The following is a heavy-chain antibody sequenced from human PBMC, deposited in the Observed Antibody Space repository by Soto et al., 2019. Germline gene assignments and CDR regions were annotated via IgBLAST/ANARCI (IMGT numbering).Heavy chain of an antibody. CDR1: GFTFSSYA. V-gene: IGHV3-23*01. D-gene: IGHD1-7*01. J-gene: IGHJ4*02. Sequence: GGSLRLSCAASGFTFSSYAMSWVRQAPGKGLEWVSAISGSGGSTYYADSVKGRFTISRDNSKNTLYLQMNSLRAEDTAVYYCAKDRVGYNWNYGGGAHFDYWGQGTLVTVSS. CDR3: AKDRVGYNWNYGGGAHFDY. CDR2: ISGSGGST.